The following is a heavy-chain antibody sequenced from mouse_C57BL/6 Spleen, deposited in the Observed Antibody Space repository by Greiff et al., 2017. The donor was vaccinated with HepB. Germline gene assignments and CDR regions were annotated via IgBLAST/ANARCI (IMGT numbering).Heavy chain of an antibody. Sequence: QVQLKESGPGLVQPSQSLSITCTVSGFSLTSYGVHWVRQSPGKGLEWLGVIWRGGSTDYNAAFMSRLSITKDNSKSQVFFKMNSLQADDTAIYYCAKYDYDGPYYYAMDYWGQGTSVTVSS. J-gene: IGHJ4*01. D-gene: IGHD2-4*01. CDR1: GFSLTSYG. V-gene: IGHV2-5*01. CDR3: AKYDYDGPYYYAMDY. CDR2: IWRGGST.